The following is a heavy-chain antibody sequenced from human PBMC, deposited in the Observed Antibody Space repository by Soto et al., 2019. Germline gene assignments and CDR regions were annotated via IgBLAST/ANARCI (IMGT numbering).Heavy chain of an antibody. J-gene: IGHJ4*02. D-gene: IGHD6-13*01. CDR2: IYYSGST. CDR3: AGIAAAGNRFIDY. Sequence: SETLSLTCTVSGGSISSSSYYWGWIRQPPGKGLEWIGSIYYSGSTYYNPSLKSRVTISVGTSKNQFSLKLSSVTAADTAVYYCAGIAAAGNRFIDYWGQGTLVTVSS. V-gene: IGHV4-39*01. CDR1: GGSISSSSYY.